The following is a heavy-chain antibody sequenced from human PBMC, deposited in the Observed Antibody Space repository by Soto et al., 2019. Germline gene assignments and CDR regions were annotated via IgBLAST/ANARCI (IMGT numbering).Heavy chain of an antibody. J-gene: IGHJ6*02. Sequence: QVQLQESGPGLLKSSQTLSLPGIFSGASFTREGNYWTWIRQHPGKGLEWIGYIYYSGSTYYNPSLKSRVTISVDTSKNQFSLKLNSVTAADTAVYYCARARMVRGIIYYYGMDVWGQGTTVTVSS. CDR2: IYYSGST. D-gene: IGHD3-10*01. CDR1: GASFTREGNY. CDR3: ARARMVRGIIYYYGMDV. V-gene: IGHV4-31*03.